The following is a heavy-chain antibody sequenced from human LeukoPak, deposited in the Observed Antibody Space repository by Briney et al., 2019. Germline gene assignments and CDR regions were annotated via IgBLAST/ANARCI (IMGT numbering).Heavy chain of an antibody. Sequence: GGSLRLSCAASGFIFSSYGMHWVRQAPGKGLEGVAFIRYDGTKEYYADSVKGRFTISRDNSKNTLYLQMNRLRAEDTAVYFCAKDGDSSGYDLSYWGQGTLVTVSS. V-gene: IGHV3-30*02. CDR3: AKDGDSSGYDLSY. CDR2: IRYDGTKE. D-gene: IGHD3-22*01. J-gene: IGHJ4*02. CDR1: GFIFSSYG.